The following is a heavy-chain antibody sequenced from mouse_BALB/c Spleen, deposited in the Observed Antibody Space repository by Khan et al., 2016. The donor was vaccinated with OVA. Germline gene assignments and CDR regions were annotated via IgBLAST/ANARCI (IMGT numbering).Heavy chain of an antibody. D-gene: IGHD1-1*01. V-gene: IGHV1S137*01. CDR3: ARNYYGTRYAMDY. CDR1: GYTFTDYA. J-gene: IGHJ4*01. Sequence: QVQLKQSGAELVRPGVSVKISCKGSGYTFTDYAMHWVKQSHAKSLEWIGVISTYYDDASYNQKFKGKATMTVDQASSTAYLELARLTSEDSAIYYCARNYYGTRYAMDYWGQGTSVTVSS. CDR2: ISTYYDDA.